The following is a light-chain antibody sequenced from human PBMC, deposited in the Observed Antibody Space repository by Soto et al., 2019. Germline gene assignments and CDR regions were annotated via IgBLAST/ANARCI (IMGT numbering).Light chain of an antibody. CDR1: QSVSSY. CDR3: HQRSNWPPDT. V-gene: IGKV3-11*01. Sequence: EIVLTQSPATLSLSPWERATLSCRPSQSVSSYLAWYQQKPGQAPRLLIYDASNRATGIPARFSGSGSGTDFTLTISSLEPEDFAVYYCHQRSNWPPDTFGQGTRLEN. J-gene: IGKJ5*01. CDR2: DAS.